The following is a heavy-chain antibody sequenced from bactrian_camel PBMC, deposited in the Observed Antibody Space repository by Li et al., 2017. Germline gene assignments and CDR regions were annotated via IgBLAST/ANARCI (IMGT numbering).Heavy chain of an antibody. CDR1: EDTFN. V-gene: IGHV3-3*01. CDR3: AAHQWWGTYCTTGAADFGF. J-gene: IGHJ6*01. D-gene: IGHD3*01. Sequence: QVQLVESGGGSAQAGGSLRLSCVASEDTFNMAWFRQVPGRARTGVAAISPGSGMTTYDDSVKGRFTISRGDRKTAYLQMDNLKPDDTAVYFCAAHQWWGTYCTTGAADFGFWARGPRSPSP. CDR2: ISPGSGMT.